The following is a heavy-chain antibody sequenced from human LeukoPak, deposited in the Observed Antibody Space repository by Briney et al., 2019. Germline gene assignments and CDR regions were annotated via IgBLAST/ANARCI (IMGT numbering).Heavy chain of an antibody. CDR1: GGSISSYY. CDR2: IYYSGST. V-gene: IGHV4-59*08. J-gene: IGHJ3*02. D-gene: IGHD5-24*01. Sequence: PSETLSLTCTVSGGSISSYYWSWIRQPPGKGLEWIGYIYYSGSTNYNPSLKSRVTISVDTSKNQFSPKLSSVTAADTAVYYCARYPTPWRLVGISQLGLAAFDIWGQGTMVTVSS. CDR3: ARYPTPWRLVGISQLGLAAFDI.